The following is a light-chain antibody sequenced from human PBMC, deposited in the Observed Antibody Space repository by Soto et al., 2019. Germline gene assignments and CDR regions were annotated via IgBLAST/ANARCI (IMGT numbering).Light chain of an antibody. CDR2: EVS. J-gene: IGLJ2*01. V-gene: IGLV2-14*01. CDR1: SSDVGGYNF. CDR3: DSYTSGSTVI. Sequence: QSVLTQPASVSGSPGQSITISCTGTSSDVGGYNFVSWYQQPPGKGPKLIIFEVSNRPSGVSTRFSGSKSGNTASLTISGLQAEDEGDYYCDSYTSGSTVIFGGGTKLTVL.